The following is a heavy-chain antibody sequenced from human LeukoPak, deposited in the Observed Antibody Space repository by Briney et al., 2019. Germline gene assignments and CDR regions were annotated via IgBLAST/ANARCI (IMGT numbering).Heavy chain of an antibody. J-gene: IGHJ6*03. CDR2: MNPNSGNT. CDR3: ARVRSYYGSGIYFNGYYMDV. D-gene: IGHD3-10*01. Sequence: ASVKVSCKASGYTFTSYDINWVRQATGQGLEWMGWMNPNSGNTGYAQKFQGRVTMTRNTSISTAYMELSSLRSEDTAVYYCARVRSYYGSGIYFNGYYMDVWGKGTTVIVSS. CDR1: GYTFTSYD. V-gene: IGHV1-8*01.